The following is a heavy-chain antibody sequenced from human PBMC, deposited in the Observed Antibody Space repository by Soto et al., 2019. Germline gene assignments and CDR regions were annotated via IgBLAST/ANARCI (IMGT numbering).Heavy chain of an antibody. CDR1: GFTFSSYA. CDR3: AKTRGAVAAYYSDYGMDV. D-gene: IGHD6-19*01. J-gene: IGHJ6*02. CDR2: ISGSGGST. Sequence: GGSLRLSCAASGFTFSSYAMSWVRQAPGKGLEWVSAISGSGGSTYYADSVKGRFTISRDNSKNTLYLQMNSLRAEDTAVYYCAKTRGAVAAYYSDYGMDVWGQGTTVTVSS. V-gene: IGHV3-23*01.